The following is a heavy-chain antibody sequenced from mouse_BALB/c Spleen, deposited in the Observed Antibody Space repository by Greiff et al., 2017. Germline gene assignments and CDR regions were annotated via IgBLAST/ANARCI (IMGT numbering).Heavy chain of an antibody. CDR3: AGRYDDYAMDY. CDR1: GYTFTSYW. Sequence: VQLQQPGAELVKPGASVKLSCKASGYTFTSYWMHWVKQRPGQGLEWIGEINPSNGRTNYNEKFKSKATLTVDKSSRTAYMQLSSLTSEDSAVYYCAGRYDDYAMDYWGQGTSVTVSS. CDR2: INPSNGRT. D-gene: IGHD2-14*01. J-gene: IGHJ4*01. V-gene: IGHV1S81*02.